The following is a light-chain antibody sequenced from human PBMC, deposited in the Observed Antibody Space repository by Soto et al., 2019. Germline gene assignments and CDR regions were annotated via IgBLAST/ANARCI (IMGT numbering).Light chain of an antibody. Sequence: EIVLTQSPGTLSLSPGERATLSCRASQSVSSSYLAWYQQKPGQAPRLLIYGVSSRATGIPDRFSGSGSGTEFTLTISRLEPEDFAVYYCQQYGRSPWTFGQGTKVEIK. CDR3: QQYGRSPWT. V-gene: IGKV3-20*01. CDR2: GVS. J-gene: IGKJ1*01. CDR1: QSVSSSY.